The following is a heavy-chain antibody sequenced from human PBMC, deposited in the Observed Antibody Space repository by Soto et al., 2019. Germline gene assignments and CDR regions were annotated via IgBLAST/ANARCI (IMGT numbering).Heavy chain of an antibody. Sequence: GESLTISCNASGYDFTNYWIAWVRQTPGRGLEWMGMIYPGDSDIRYNPSFRGRVTISADKSITSAFVQWGSLKASDSAIYYCARFRAPRRQLISMSFHLWGLGTLVTVSS. D-gene: IGHD6-13*01. J-gene: IGHJ4*03. V-gene: IGHV5-51*03. CDR3: ARFRAPRRQLISMSFHL. CDR1: GYDFTNYW. CDR2: IYPGDSDI.